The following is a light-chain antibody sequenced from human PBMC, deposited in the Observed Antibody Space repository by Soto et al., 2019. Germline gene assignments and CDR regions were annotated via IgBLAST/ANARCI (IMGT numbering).Light chain of an antibody. CDR2: SNN. V-gene: IGLV1-44*01. CDR1: SSNVGRNT. Sequence: QSVLTQPPSASGTPGQRVTISCSGRSSNVGRNTVNWYQQLPGTAPKLLIYSNNQRPSGVPDRFSGSKSGTSASLAISGLQSEYEADYYCAAWDDSLNAVVLGGGTKVTVL. J-gene: IGLJ2*01. CDR3: AAWDDSLNAVV.